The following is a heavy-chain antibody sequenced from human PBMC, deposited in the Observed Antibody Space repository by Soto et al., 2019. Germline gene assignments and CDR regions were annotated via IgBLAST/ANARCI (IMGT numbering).Heavy chain of an antibody. V-gene: IGHV4-4*02. CDR2: IYHSGST. Sequence: SETLSLTCAVSGGSISSSNWWSWVRQPPGKGLEWIGEIYHSGSTNYNPSLKSRVTISVDKSKNQFSLKLSSVTAADTAVYYCARVRRTIAVAVSGAFDIWGQGTMVTVSS. CDR1: GGSISSSNW. CDR3: ARVRRTIAVAVSGAFDI. J-gene: IGHJ3*02. D-gene: IGHD6-19*01.